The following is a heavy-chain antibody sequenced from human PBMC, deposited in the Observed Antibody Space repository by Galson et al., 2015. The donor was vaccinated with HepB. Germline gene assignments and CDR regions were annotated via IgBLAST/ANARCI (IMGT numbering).Heavy chain of an antibody. CDR2: ISYDGSNK. Sequence: SLRLSCAASGFTFSSYGMHWVRQAPGTGLEWVAVISYDGSNKYYADSVKGRFTISRDNSKNTLYLQMNSLRAEDTAVYYCAKGGQWLDELWYFDLWGRGTLVTVSS. CDR1: GFTFSSYG. D-gene: IGHD6-19*01. CDR3: AKGGQWLDELWYFDL. J-gene: IGHJ2*01. V-gene: IGHV3-30*18.